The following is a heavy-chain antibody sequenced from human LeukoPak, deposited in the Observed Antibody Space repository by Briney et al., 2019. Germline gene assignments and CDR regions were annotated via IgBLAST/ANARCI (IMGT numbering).Heavy chain of an antibody. V-gene: IGHV4-61*01. CDR1: GGSVSSGSYY. J-gene: IGHJ3*02. D-gene: IGHD1-26*01. CDR3: ARDRGAASDAFDI. CDR2: IYYSGIT. Sequence: KPSETLSLTCTVSGGSVSSGSYYWSWIRQPPGKDLEWIGYIYYSGITNYNPSLKSRATISVDTSKNQFSLKLSSVTAADTAVYYCARDRGAASDAFDIWGQGTMVTVSS.